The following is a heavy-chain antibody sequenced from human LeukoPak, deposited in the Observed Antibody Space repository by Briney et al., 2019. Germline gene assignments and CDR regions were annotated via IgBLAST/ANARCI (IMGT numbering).Heavy chain of an antibody. CDR3: ARGSGSPNWFDP. Sequence: ASVKVSCKASGYTFTGYYIHWVRQAPGQGLEWMGIFDPSGVSTTYAQKFQGRVTMTRDTATSTVYMELNSLRSDDTAVYYCARGSGSPNWFDPWGQGTLVTVSS. CDR2: FDPSGVST. V-gene: IGHV1-46*01. CDR1: GYTFTGYY. D-gene: IGHD3-10*01. J-gene: IGHJ5*02.